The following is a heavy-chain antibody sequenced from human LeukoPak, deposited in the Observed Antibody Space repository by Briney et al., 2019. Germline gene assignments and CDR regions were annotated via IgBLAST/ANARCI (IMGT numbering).Heavy chain of an antibody. CDR2: ISGSGSTI. D-gene: IGHD1-26*01. CDR3: ARDPPGRELGSEHFHQ. V-gene: IGHV3-48*04. J-gene: IGHJ1*01. CDR1: GFTFSSYS. Sequence: PGGSLRLSCAASGFTFSSYSMNWVRQAPGKGLEWVSYISGSGSTIYYADSVKRRFTIPRDNAKNSLYLQMNSLRAEDTAVYYCARDPPGRELGSEHFHQWGQGTLLAVSS.